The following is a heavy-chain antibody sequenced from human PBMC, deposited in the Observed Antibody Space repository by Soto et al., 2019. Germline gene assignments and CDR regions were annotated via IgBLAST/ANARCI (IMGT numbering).Heavy chain of an antibody. CDR2: ISWNSGSI. Sequence: PWGSLRLSCAAPGFTCDDYAMHWVRQAPGKGLEWVSGISWNSGSIGYADSVKGRFTISRDNAKNSLYLQMNSLRAEDTALYYCAKRHYYYYGMDVWGQGTTVTVSS. V-gene: IGHV3-9*01. CDR1: GFTCDDYA. J-gene: IGHJ6*02. CDR3: AKRHYYYYGMDV.